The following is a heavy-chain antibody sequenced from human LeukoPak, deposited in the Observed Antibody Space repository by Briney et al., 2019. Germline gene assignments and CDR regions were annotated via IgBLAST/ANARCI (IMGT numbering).Heavy chain of an antibody. CDR3: ARASQDFWSGYYSVTPPDY. V-gene: IGHV4-59*01. D-gene: IGHD3-3*01. CDR1: GGSISSYY. J-gene: IGHJ4*02. CDR2: IYYSGST. Sequence: SETLSLTCTVSGGSISSYYWSWIRQPPGKGLEWIGYIYYSGSTNYNPSLKSRVTISVDTSKNQFSLKLSSVTAADTAVYYCARASQDFWSGYYSVTPPDYWGQGTLVTVSS.